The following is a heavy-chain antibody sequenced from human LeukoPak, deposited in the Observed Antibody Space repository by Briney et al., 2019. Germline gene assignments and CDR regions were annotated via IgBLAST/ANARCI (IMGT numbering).Heavy chain of an antibody. V-gene: IGHV4-59*01. CDR1: GGSISGYY. J-gene: IGHJ2*01. Sequence: SETLSLTCTVSGGSISGYYWSWLRQPPGKGLEWIGYIYYTGSTTYNPSLKSRVTISVDTSKNQFSLKLRSVTAADTAVYYCARDYGDIPPDWYYDLWGRGTLVTVSS. CDR2: IYYTGST. D-gene: IGHD4-17*01. CDR3: ARDYGDIPPDWYYDL.